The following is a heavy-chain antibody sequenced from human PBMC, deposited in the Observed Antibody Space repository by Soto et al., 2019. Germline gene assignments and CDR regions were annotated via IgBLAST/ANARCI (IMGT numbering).Heavy chain of an antibody. CDR3: AKDRLSGGSCYSPCYYYYGMDV. CDR2: ISGSGYNT. J-gene: IGHJ6*02. Sequence: EVQLLESGGGLVQPGGSLRLSCAASGFTFSSYAMTWVRQAPGKGLEWVSAISGSGYNTYYADSVKGRFTISRDNSKNTLYLQMNSLRAEDTAVYYCAKDRLSGGSCYSPCYYYYGMDVWGQGTTVTVSS. CDR1: GFTFSSYA. V-gene: IGHV3-23*01. D-gene: IGHD2-15*01.